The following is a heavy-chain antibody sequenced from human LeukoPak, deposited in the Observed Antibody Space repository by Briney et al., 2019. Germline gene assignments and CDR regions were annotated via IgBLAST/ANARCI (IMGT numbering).Heavy chain of an antibody. CDR2: IWYDASNK. CDR1: GFTFSNYG. V-gene: IGHV3-33*01. CDR3: ATTASRGPQSAEYFQY. Sequence: PGGSLRLSCAASGFTFSNYGMHWVRQAPGKGLEWVAVIWYDASNKYCSDSVKGRFTISRDNSKNTLYLQMNSLRAEDTAVHYCATTASRGPQSAEYFQYWGQGTLVTVSS. J-gene: IGHJ1*01.